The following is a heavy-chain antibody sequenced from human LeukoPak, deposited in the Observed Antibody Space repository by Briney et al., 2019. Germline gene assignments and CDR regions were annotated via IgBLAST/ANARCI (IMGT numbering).Heavy chain of an antibody. CDR2: ISSSSSYI. J-gene: IGHJ6*03. D-gene: IGHD3-22*01. CDR1: GFTFSSYS. CDR3: AREPYDSSGYYYYYYYYMDV. V-gene: IGHV3-21*01. Sequence: GGSLRLSCAASGFTFSSYSMNWVRQAPGKGLEWVSSISSSSSYIYYADSVKGRFTISRDNAKNSLYLQMNSLRAEDTAVYYCAREPYDSSGYYYYYYYYMDVWGKGTTVTISS.